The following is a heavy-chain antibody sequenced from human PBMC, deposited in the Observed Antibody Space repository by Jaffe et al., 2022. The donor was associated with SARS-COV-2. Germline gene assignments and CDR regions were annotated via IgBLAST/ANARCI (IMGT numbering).Heavy chain of an antibody. Sequence: EVQLLESGGGLVQPGGSLRLSCAASGFTFSSYAMTWVRQAPGRGLEWVSGISGSGGSTYHADSVKGRFTISRDNSKNKLYLQMNSLRAEDTAVYYCTKGGGGGWSLDRGLDIWGQGTMVTVSS. D-gene: IGHD6-19*01. CDR3: TKGGGGGWSLDRGLDI. CDR2: ISGSGGST. V-gene: IGHV3-23*01. CDR1: GFTFSSYA. J-gene: IGHJ3*02.